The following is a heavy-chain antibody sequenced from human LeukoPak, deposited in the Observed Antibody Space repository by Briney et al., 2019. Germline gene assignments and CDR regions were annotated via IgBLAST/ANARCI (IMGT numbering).Heavy chain of an antibody. CDR2: IKQDGSEK. D-gene: IGHD5-12*01. CDR3: ARSPYGGSSDY. Sequence: GGSLRLSCAASGFTFSSYWMSWVRQAPGKGLEWVANIKQDGSEKYYVDSVKGRFTISRDNARNSLYLQMSSLKTDDTAVYYCARSPYGGSSDYWGQGILVTVSS. CDR1: GFTFSSYW. J-gene: IGHJ4*02. V-gene: IGHV3-7*03.